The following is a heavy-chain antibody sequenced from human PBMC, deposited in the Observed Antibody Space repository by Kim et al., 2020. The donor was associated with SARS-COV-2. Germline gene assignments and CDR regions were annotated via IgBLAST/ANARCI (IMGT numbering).Heavy chain of an antibody. CDR1: GGSFSGYY. CDR2: INHSGST. Sequence: SETLSLTCAVYGGSFSGYYWSWIRQPPGKGLEWIGEINHSGSTNYNPSLKSRVTISVDTSKNQFSLKLSSVTAADTAVYYCARGLWSPSTTPYSSSYRGPFDYWGQGTLVTVSS. V-gene: IGHV4-34*01. J-gene: IGHJ4*02. D-gene: IGHD6-13*01. CDR3: ARGLWSPSTTPYSSSYRGPFDY.